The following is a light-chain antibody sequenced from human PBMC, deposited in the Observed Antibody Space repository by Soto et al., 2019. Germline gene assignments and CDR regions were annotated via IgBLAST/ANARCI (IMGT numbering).Light chain of an antibody. Sequence: EIVLTQSPATLSLSPGNRATLSCRASESVSRYLAWYQQKPGQAPRLLIYDASSRGAGIPARFSGSGSGTDFTLTITSLEPEDFAVYYCQQRSDWPSTFGGGTKVEIK. CDR3: QQRSDWPST. CDR2: DAS. V-gene: IGKV3-11*01. CDR1: ESVSRY. J-gene: IGKJ4*01.